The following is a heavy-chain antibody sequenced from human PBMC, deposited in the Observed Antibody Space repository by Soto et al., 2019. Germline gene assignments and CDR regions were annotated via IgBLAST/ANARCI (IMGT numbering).Heavy chain of an antibody. Sequence: QVQLVQSGAEVKKPGASVKVSCKASGYTFANYDIHWVRQPTGQGLEWMGWMNPNSYNTGYARKFQARVTMTRNTPITTAYMELSSLTSEDTAVYYCARGTSYGIDVWGQGTAVTVSS. V-gene: IGHV1-8*01. CDR2: MNPNSYNT. J-gene: IGHJ6*02. CDR1: GYTFANYD. CDR3: ARGTSYGIDV.